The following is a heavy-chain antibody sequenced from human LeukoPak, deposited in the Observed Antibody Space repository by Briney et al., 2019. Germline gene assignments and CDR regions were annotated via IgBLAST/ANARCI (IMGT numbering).Heavy chain of an antibody. CDR2: IWYDGSNK. V-gene: IGHV3-33*01. Sequence: GRSLRLSCAASGFTFSRYGMHWVRQAPGKGLEGGAVIWYDGSNKYYADSVKGRFTISRDNSKNTLYLQMNSLRAEDTAVYYCARGGSSSWYYPFDYWGQGTLVTVSS. J-gene: IGHJ4*02. CDR3: ARGGSSSWYYPFDY. CDR1: GFTFSRYG. D-gene: IGHD6-13*01.